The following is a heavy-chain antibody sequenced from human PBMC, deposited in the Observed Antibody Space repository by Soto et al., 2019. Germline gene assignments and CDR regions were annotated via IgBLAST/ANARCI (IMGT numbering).Heavy chain of an antibody. J-gene: IGHJ4*02. CDR2: ISYDGRNE. V-gene: IGHV3-30*03. Sequence: GGSLRLSCEASGFTFSTYGMHWVRQAPGKGLEWVAVISYDGRNENYVDSVKGRFTISRDNSKNTLYLQINSLRVDDTAVFYRERGNDYDSATFDYWGQGAQVTVSS. D-gene: IGHD2-15*01. CDR3: ERGNDYDSATFDY. CDR1: GFTFSTYG.